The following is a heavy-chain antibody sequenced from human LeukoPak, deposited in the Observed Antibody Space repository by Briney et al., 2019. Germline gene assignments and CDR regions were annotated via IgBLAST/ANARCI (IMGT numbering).Heavy chain of an antibody. D-gene: IGHD2-2*02. CDR3: ARSRKNDCTSTSCYTDY. J-gene: IGHJ4*02. V-gene: IGHV4-39*01. CDR2: IYYSGST. Sequence: PSETLSLTCTVSGGSISSSNYYWGWIRQPPGKGLEWIGSIYYSGSTYYNPSLKSRVTISVDTSKNQFSLKLNSLTAADTAVYYCARSRKNDCTSTSCYTDYWGQGALVTVFS. CDR1: GGSISSSNYY.